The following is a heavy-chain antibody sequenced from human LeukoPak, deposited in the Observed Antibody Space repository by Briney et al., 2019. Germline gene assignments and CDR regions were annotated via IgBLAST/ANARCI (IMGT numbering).Heavy chain of an antibody. V-gene: IGHV1-18*01. Sequence: ASVKVSCKASGYTFTSYGISWVRQAPGQGLEWMGWISAYNGNTNYAQKLQGRVTMTTDTSTSTAYMELRSLRSDDTAVYYCAREPDYYDSSGYYSEYFQHWGQGTLVTVSS. J-gene: IGHJ1*01. CDR1: GYTFTSYG. D-gene: IGHD3-22*01. CDR3: AREPDYYDSSGYYSEYFQH. CDR2: ISAYNGNT.